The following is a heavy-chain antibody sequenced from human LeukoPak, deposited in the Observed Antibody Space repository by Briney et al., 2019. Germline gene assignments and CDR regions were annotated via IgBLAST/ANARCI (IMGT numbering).Heavy chain of an antibody. CDR1: GFNFSDHY. Sequence: GGSLTLSCAASGFNFSDHYMDWVRQAPGKGLEWVGRTRNKANSYTTESPASGKGRFTISRDDSKNALDLQMHSLKTEATAVDYCARAGSYYYYMDVWGKGTTVTVSS. V-gene: IGHV3-72*01. D-gene: IGHD3-10*01. J-gene: IGHJ6*03. CDR2: TRNKANSYTT. CDR3: ARAGSYYYYMDV.